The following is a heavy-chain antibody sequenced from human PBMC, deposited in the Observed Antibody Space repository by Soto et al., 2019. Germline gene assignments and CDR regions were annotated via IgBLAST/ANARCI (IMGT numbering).Heavy chain of an antibody. CDR2: IYYIGST. CDR1: GGSISSYY. V-gene: IGHV4-59*01. D-gene: IGHD2-2*01. J-gene: IGHJ5*02. Sequence: EPVSLTCTVSGGSISSYYWSWLGQPPGKGLEWIGYIYYIGSTNYNTSLKSRVTISVDTSKNQFSLKLSSVTAADTAVYYCARGLRRQLLNWFDPWGQGTLVTVSS. CDR3: ARGLRRQLLNWFDP.